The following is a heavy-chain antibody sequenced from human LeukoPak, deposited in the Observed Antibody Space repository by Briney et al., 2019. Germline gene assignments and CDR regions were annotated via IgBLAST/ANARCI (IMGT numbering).Heavy chain of an antibody. CDR2: IYYSRST. CDR3: ARGLGRSIDY. D-gene: IGHD3-10*01. V-gene: IGHV4-59*08. CDR1: GGSISSYY. J-gene: IGHJ4*02. Sequence: SETLSLTCTVSGGSISSYYWSWIRQPPGKGLEWIGYIYYSRSTNYNPSLKSRVTISVDTSKNQFSLKLSSVTAADTAVYYCARGLGRSIDYWGQGTLVTVSS.